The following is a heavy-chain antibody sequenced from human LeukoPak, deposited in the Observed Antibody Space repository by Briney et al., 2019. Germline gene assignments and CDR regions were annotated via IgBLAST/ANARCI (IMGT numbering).Heavy chain of an antibody. CDR1: GFTFSSYV. D-gene: IGHD2-15*01. CDR2: ISGSGGNT. V-gene: IGHV3-23*01. J-gene: IGHJ4*02. Sequence: GGSLRLSCAASGFTFSSYVMSWVRQAPGKGLEWVSGISGSGGNTYYADSVKGRFTISRDNSKNTVSLQMKSLRAEDTAVYYCAKDRVIVVVDYYFDYWGQGTLVTVSS. CDR3: AKDRVIVVVDYYFDY.